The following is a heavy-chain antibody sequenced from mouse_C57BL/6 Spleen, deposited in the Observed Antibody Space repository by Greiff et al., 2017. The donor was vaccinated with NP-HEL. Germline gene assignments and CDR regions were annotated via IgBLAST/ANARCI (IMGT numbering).Heavy chain of an antibody. V-gene: IGHV1-52*01. CDR2: IDPSDSET. CDR3: ARGPLYPHWYFDV. J-gene: IGHJ1*03. Sequence: VKQSCKASGYTFTSYWMHWVKQRPIQGLEWIGNIDPSDSETHYNQKFKDKATLTVDKSSSTAYMQLSSLTSEDSAVYYCARGPLYPHWYFDVWGTGTTVTVSS. D-gene: IGHD2-12*01. CDR1: GYTFTSYW.